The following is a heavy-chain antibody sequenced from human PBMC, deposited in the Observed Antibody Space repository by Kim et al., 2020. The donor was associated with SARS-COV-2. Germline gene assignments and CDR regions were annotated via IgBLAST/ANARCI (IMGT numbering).Heavy chain of an antibody. V-gene: IGHV3-30*01. D-gene: IGHD3-22*01. Sequence: DSVKGRFTISRDNSKNTLYLQMNSLRAEDTAVYYCARAARYYYDSSGYFLWGQGTLVTVSS. J-gene: IGHJ4*02. CDR3: ARAARYYYDSSGYFL.